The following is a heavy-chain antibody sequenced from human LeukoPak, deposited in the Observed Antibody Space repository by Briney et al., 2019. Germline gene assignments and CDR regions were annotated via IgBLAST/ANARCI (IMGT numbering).Heavy chain of an antibody. D-gene: IGHD6-13*01. V-gene: IGHV1-69*06. J-gene: IGHJ4*02. CDR1: GGTFSSYA. CDR2: IIPIFGTA. Sequence: SVKVSCKASGGTFSSYAISWVRQAPGQGLEWMGGIIPIFGTANYAQKFQGRVTITADKSTSTAYMELSSLRSEDTAVYHCARLRIAAAGTGDYWGQGTLVTVSS. CDR3: ARLRIAAAGTGDY.